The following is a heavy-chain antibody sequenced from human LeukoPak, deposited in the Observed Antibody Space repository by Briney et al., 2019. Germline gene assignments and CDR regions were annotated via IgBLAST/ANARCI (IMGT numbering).Heavy chain of an antibody. CDR3: ARGAPYRDSDDY. J-gene: IGHJ4*02. CDR1: GFSFSNYW. CDR2: ISQDGSVK. D-gene: IGHD1-14*01. Sequence: PGGSLRLSCAASGFSFSNYWMSWVRQAPGKGLEWVANISQDGSVKSSVGSVKGRFTISRDNAKNSLYLQMNSLRVEDTAVYFCARGAPYRDSDDYWGQGTLVTVSS. V-gene: IGHV3-7*05.